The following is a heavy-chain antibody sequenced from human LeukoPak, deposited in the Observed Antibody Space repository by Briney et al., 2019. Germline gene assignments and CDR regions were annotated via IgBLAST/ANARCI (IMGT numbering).Heavy chain of an antibody. CDR3: ASLYGDYPDYFDY. D-gene: IGHD4-17*01. J-gene: IGHJ4*02. V-gene: IGHV3-30*04. CDR1: GFTFSSYA. CDR2: ISYDGSNK. Sequence: PGGSLRLSCAASGFTFSSYAMPWVRQAPGKGLEWVAVISYDGSNKYYADSVKGRFTISRDNSKNTLYLQMNSLGAEDTAVYYCASLYGDYPDYFDYWGQGTLVTVSS.